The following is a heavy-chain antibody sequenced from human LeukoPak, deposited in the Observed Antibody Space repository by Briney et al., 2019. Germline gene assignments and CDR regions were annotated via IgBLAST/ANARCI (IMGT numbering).Heavy chain of an antibody. CDR3: VRASGPFDI. D-gene: IGHD1-26*01. CDR2: IWNDGSNK. J-gene: IGHJ3*02. Sequence: GGSLRLSCSASGFSFSTYGIHWVRRAPGKGLEWVAVIWNDGSNKYYADSVKGRFTISRDNSKNTLYLQMNSLRAEDTAVYFCVRASGPFDIWGQGTMVTVSS. V-gene: IGHV3-33*01. CDR1: GFSFSTYG.